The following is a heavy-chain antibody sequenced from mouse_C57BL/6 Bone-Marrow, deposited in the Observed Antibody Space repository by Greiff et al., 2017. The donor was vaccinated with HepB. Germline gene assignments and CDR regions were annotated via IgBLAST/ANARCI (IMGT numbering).Heavy chain of an antibody. CDR1: GYTFTDYY. J-gene: IGHJ4*01. Sequence: EVQLQQSGPELVKPGASVKISCKASGYTFTDYYMNWVKQSHGKSLEWIGDINPNNGGTSYNQKFKGKATLTVDKSSSTAYMELRSLTSEDSAVYYCARSLLWLRRDYYAMDYWGQGTSVTVSS. CDR3: ARSLLWLRRDYYAMDY. CDR2: INPNNGGT. V-gene: IGHV1-26*01. D-gene: IGHD2-2*01.